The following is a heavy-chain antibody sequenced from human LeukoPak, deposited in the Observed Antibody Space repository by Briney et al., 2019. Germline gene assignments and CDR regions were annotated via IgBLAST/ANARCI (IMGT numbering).Heavy chain of an antibody. CDR3: ARVGVGATDY. Sequence: GGSLRLSCAAFGFTFSDYNMRWIRQAPGKGLEWLSYISKSGSTKYYADSVKGRFTISRDNAKNSLYLQMNSLRAEDTAVYYCARVGVGATDYWGQGTLVTVSS. D-gene: IGHD1-26*01. CDR2: ISKSGSTK. CDR1: GFTFSDYN. V-gene: IGHV3-11*04. J-gene: IGHJ4*02.